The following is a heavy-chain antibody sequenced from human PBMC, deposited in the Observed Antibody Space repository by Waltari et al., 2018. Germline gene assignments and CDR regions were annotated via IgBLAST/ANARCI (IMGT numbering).Heavy chain of an antibody. CDR3: AKESDIVLMVYAMGNWFDP. V-gene: IGHV3-23*04. Sequence: EVQLVESGGGLVQPGGSLRLYCAASGFTFSSYAMSWVRQAPGQGLEWVSAISGVGVSSDYADAVKGRFTISRDNSKNTLYLQMNSLRAEDTAVYYCAKESDIVLMVYAMGNWFDPWGQGTLVTVSS. J-gene: IGHJ5*02. D-gene: IGHD2-8*01. CDR1: GFTFSSYA. CDR2: ISGVGVSS.